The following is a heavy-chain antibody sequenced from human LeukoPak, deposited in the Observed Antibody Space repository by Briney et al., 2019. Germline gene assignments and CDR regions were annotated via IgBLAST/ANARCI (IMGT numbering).Heavy chain of an antibody. CDR2: IFNGGST. D-gene: IGHD7-27*01. CDR1: GFAVSSNH. CDR3: ARDGPGLGTNAFDV. V-gene: IGHV3-53*05. Sequence: GGSLRLSCAASGFAVSSNHMNWVRQAPGKGLEWVSVIFNGGSTYHADSVKGRFTISRDNSKNTLYLQMNSLTTEDTAVYYCARDGPGLGTNAFDVWGQGTMVSVSS. J-gene: IGHJ3*01.